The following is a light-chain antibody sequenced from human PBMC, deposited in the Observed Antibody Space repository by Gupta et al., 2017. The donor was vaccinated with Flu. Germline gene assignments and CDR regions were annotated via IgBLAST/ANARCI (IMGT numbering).Light chain of an antibody. CDR3: SSYTSTDTFYV. V-gene: IGLV2-14*03. CDR2: DVT. CDR1: SSDVGRSNS. Sequence: QSALTQPASVSGSPGQSITISCTGTSSDVGRSNSVSWYQQHPAKAPKLMIYDVTNRPSGVSSRFSGSKSGNTAALTISGLEAEDESDYYCSSYTSTDTFYVFGTGTKVTVL. J-gene: IGLJ1*01.